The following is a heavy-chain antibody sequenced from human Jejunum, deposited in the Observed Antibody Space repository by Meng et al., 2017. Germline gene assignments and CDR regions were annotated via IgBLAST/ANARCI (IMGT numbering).Heavy chain of an antibody. CDR2: IWHSGAS. Sequence: QVQREGSGPGLVKPSGTLSLTWAVSGGSITTDWWNWVRQPPGKGLEWIGEIWHSGASNYNPSLRSRVTISVDKSKNQLSLELASLTAADTAVYYCARGATGTRPFDYWGQGTLVTVSS. CDR3: ARGATGTRPFDY. V-gene: IGHV4-4*02. D-gene: IGHD5-12*01. J-gene: IGHJ4*02. CDR1: GGSITTDW.